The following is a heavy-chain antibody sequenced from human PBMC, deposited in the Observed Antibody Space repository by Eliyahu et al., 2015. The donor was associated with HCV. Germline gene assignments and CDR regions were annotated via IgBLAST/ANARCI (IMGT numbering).Heavy chain of an antibody. Sequence: EVQLVESGGGLVQPGRSLRLSCAASGFTFDDYGMDWVRQAPGKGLEWVSSISWNSGSIDYADSVKGRFTISRDNVKNSLYLEMNSLRPEDTALYYCAKSGCSGGLCYVPYDHWGQGTLVTVSS. CDR2: ISWNSGSI. J-gene: IGHJ4*02. CDR3: AKSGCSGGLCYVPYDH. D-gene: IGHD2-15*01. V-gene: IGHV3-9*01. CDR1: GFTFDDYG.